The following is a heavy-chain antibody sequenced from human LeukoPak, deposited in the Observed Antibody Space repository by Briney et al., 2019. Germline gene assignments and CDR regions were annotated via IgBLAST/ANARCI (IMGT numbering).Heavy chain of an antibody. J-gene: IGHJ4*02. V-gene: IGHV3-30*04. CDR3: ARDLYRYSSGWYYFDY. D-gene: IGHD6-19*01. CDR1: GFTFSSYA. Sequence: TGGSLRLSCAASGFTFSSYAMHWVRQAPGKGLEWVAVISYDGSNKYYADSVKGRFTISRDNSKNTLYLQMNSLRAEDTAVYYCARDLYRYSSGWYYFDYWGQGTLVTVSS. CDR2: ISYDGSNK.